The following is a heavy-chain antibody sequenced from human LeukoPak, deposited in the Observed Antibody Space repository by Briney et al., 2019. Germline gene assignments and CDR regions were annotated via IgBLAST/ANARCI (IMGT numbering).Heavy chain of an antibody. CDR1: GFTFSSYA. Sequence: GGSLRLSCAASGFTFSSYAMHWVRQAPGKGLEWVAVISYDGSNKYYADSVKGRFTISRDNSKNTLYLQMNSLRAEDTAVYYCAREGDYDFWSGLAHAYYFDYWGQGTLVTVSS. CDR3: AREGDYDFWSGLAHAYYFDY. CDR2: ISYDGSNK. V-gene: IGHV3-30-3*01. D-gene: IGHD3-3*01. J-gene: IGHJ4*02.